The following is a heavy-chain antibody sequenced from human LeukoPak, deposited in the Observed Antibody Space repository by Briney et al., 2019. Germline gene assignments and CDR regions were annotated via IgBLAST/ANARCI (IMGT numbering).Heavy chain of an antibody. D-gene: IGHD3-10*01. V-gene: IGHV3-30*18. CDR1: RLTFSSFG. Sequence: GGSLRLSCAASRLTFSSFGMHWVRQAPGKGPEWVAVISYDGSNKYYADSVKGRFTISRDNSKNTLYLQMNSLRAEDTAVYYCAKGRYYGSGNSFAYFQHWGQGTLVTVSS. J-gene: IGHJ1*01. CDR2: ISYDGSNK. CDR3: AKGRYYGSGNSFAYFQH.